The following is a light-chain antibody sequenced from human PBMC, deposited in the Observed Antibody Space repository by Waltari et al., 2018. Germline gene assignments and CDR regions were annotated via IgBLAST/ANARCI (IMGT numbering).Light chain of an antibody. CDR2: KAS. J-gene: IGKJ4*01. Sequence: DIQMTQSPSSLSASVGDRVTITCRASENVNNYLNWYQQKPGKAPNLLIYKASTLQSGVPSRFSGSGSGTDYTLTISSLQSEDVGTYYCQHGYGTPLTFGGGTKVEIK. V-gene: IGKV1-39*01. CDR3: QHGYGTPLT. CDR1: ENVNNY.